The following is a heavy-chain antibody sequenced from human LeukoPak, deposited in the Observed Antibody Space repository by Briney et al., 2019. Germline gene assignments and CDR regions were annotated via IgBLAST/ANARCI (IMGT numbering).Heavy chain of an antibody. V-gene: IGHV1-69*13. CDR3: ATDLRSGYSAEGYFDH. D-gene: IGHD5-12*01. CDR1: GGTFSSYA. CDR2: IIPIFGTA. Sequence: SVKVSCKASGGTFSSYAISWVRQAPGQGLEWMGGIIPIFGTANYAQKFQGRVTITADESTSTAYMELSSLRSEDTAVYYCATDLRSGYSAEGYFDHWGQGTLVTVSS. J-gene: IGHJ4*02.